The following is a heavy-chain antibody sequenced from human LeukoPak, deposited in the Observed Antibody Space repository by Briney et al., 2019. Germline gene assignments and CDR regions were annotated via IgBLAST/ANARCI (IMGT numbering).Heavy chain of an antibody. CDR1: GYTFTSYY. V-gene: IGHV1-46*01. J-gene: IGHJ4*02. CDR2: INPSGGST. D-gene: IGHD1-26*01. Sequence: ASVKVSCKASGYTFTSYYMHWVRQAPGQGLEWMGIINPSGGSTSYAQKFQGRVTMTRDTSISTAYMELSRLRSDDTAVYYCARIVGATRAPDYWGQGTLVTVSS. CDR3: ARIVGATRAPDY.